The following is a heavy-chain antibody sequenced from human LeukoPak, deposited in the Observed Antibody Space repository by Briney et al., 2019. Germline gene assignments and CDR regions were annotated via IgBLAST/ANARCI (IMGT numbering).Heavy chain of an antibody. CDR2: IYDSGST. CDR3: ARHYYDISDSYSFDE. V-gene: IGHV4-59*01. J-gene: IGHJ4*02. CDR1: GGSISGYY. Sequence: SETLSLTFIVSGGSISGYYWSWIRQPPGKGLEWIGHIYDSGSTNYNPSLKSRVTISTDTSKNQFSLKLRSVTAADTALYYCARHYYDISDSYSFDEWGQGTLVTVSS. D-gene: IGHD3-22*01.